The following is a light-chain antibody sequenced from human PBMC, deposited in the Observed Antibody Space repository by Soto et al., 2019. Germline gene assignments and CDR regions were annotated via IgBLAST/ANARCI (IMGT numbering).Light chain of an antibody. J-gene: IGKJ4*01. CDR2: AAS. Sequence: DIQMTQSPSSLSASVGDKVTITCRASQSISSYLNWYQQKPGKAPKLLIYAASSLQSGVPSRFSGSGSGTDFTLTISSLQPEDFATYYCQQSYSTHLTFXGGTKLDIK. CDR3: QQSYSTHLT. V-gene: IGKV1-39*01. CDR1: QSISSY.